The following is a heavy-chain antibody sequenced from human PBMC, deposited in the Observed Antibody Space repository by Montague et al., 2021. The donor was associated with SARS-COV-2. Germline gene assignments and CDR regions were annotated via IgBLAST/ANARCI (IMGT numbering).Heavy chain of an antibody. Sequence: SRILSFSASGFTFSSYEMNWVRQAPGKGLEWVSYISSSGSTIYYADSVKGRFTISRDNAKNSLYLQMNSLRAEDTAVYYCAATSGDIVVVVAAYYGMDVWGQGTTVTVSS. V-gene: IGHV3-48*03. CDR3: AATSGDIVVVVAAYYGMDV. CDR1: GFTFSSYE. CDR2: ISSSGSTI. D-gene: IGHD2-15*01. J-gene: IGHJ6*02.